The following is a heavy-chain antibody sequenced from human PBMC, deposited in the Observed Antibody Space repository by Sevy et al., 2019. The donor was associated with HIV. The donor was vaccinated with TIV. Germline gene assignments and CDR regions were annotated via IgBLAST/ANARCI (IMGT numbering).Heavy chain of an antibody. V-gene: IGHV1-69*06. J-gene: IGHJ3*02. CDR3: AVRGSKEEADGPSEAFDI. Sequence: ASVKVSCKASGGTFSSYAISWVRQAPGQGLEWMGGIIPIFGTANYAQKFQGRVTITADKSTSTAYMELGSLRSEDTAVYYGAVRGSKEEADGPSEAFDIWGQGTMVTVSS. D-gene: IGHD6-13*01. CDR1: GGTFSSYA. CDR2: IIPIFGTA.